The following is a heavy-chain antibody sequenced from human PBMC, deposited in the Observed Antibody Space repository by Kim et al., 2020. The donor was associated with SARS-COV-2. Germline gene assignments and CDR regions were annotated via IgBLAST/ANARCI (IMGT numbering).Heavy chain of an antibody. D-gene: IGHD2-2*01. Sequence: ASVKVSCKASGYTFTSYGISWVRQAPGQGLEWMGWISAYNGNTNYAQKLQGRVTMTTDTSTSTAYMELRSLRSDDTAVYYCARVMYEIPGYCSSTSCFPSGMDVWGQGTTVTVSS. CDR1: GYTFTSYG. CDR3: ARVMYEIPGYCSSTSCFPSGMDV. CDR2: ISAYNGNT. V-gene: IGHV1-18*01. J-gene: IGHJ6*02.